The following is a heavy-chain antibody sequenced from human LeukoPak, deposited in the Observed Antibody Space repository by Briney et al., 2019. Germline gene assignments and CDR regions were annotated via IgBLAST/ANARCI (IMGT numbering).Heavy chain of an antibody. V-gene: IGHV3-30*18. CDR3: AKDRDYYGTGSDY. Sequence: PGGSLRLSCAASGFIFKTYTMTWVRQAPGKGLEWVAGISYDEMYQYYADSVKGRFTISRDNSKNTLFLQMNSLRAEDTAIYYCAKDRDYYGTGSDYWGQGTLVTVSS. CDR1: GFIFKTYT. J-gene: IGHJ4*02. CDR2: ISYDEMYQ. D-gene: IGHD3-10*01.